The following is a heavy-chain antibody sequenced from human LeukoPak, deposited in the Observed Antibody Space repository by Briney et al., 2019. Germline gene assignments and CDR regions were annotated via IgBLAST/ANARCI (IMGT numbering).Heavy chain of an antibody. CDR3: ARATPPDYGDYGGKYYFDY. J-gene: IGHJ4*02. Sequence: PSETLSLTCTVSGGSISSGGYYWSWIRQHPGKGLEWIGYIYYSGSTYYNPSLKSRVTISVDTSKNQFSLKLNSVTAADTAVYYCARATPPDYGDYGGKYYFDYWGQGTLVTVSS. CDR2: IYYSGST. CDR1: GGSISSGGYY. D-gene: IGHD4-17*01. V-gene: IGHV4-31*03.